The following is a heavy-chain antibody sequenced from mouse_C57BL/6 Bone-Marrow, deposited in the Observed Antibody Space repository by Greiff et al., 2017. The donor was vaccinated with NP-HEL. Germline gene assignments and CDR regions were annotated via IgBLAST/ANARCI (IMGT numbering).Heavy chain of an antibody. Sequence: EVKVVESGEGLVKPGGSLKLSCAASGFTFSSYAMSWVRQTPEKRLEWVAYISSGGDYIYYADNVKGRFTISRDNARNTLYLQMSSLKSEDTAMYYCTGAYDYDRYAMDYWGQGTSVTVSS. D-gene: IGHD2-4*01. CDR3: TGAYDYDRYAMDY. CDR2: ISSGGDYI. V-gene: IGHV5-9-1*02. CDR1: GFTFSSYA. J-gene: IGHJ4*01.